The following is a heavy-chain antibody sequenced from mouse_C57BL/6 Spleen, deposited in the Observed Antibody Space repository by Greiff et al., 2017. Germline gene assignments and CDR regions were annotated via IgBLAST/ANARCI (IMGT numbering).Heavy chain of an antibody. CDR1: GYTFTSYW. CDR2: IHPSDSDT. Sequence: QVQLKQPGAELVKPGASVKVSCKASGYTFTSYWMHWVKQRPGQGLEWIGRIHPSDSDTNYNQKFKGKATLTVDKSSSTAYMQLSSLTSEDSAVYCCAAMVTTEVYYAMDYWGQGTSVTVSS. V-gene: IGHV1-74*01. D-gene: IGHD2-2*01. CDR3: AAMVTTEVYYAMDY. J-gene: IGHJ4*01.